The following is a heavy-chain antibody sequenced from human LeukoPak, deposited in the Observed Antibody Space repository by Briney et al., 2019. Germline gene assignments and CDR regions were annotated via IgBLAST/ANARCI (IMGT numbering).Heavy chain of an antibody. CDR2: IYYTGTT. Sequence: SETLSLVCTLSSGTISNYYWIWLRQPPGRGLEWVGNIYYTGTTHYNPSLKSRVHITLDTPKNHFSLNLSSVTAADTAFYYCARHLRFGTNWYIDAWGQGTLVTVSS. CDR1: SGTISNYY. CDR3: ARHLRFGTNWYIDA. D-gene: IGHD1-1*01. J-gene: IGHJ4*02. V-gene: IGHV4-59*08.